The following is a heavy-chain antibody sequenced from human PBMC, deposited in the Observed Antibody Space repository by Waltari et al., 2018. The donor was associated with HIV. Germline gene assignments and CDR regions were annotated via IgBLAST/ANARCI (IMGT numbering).Heavy chain of an antibody. Sequence: QVHVVESGGGVVQPGGHESLYWAAPTYASTDIVMPWVRQAPGKGLEWVAFLRFDGTNEYYSESVKGRFTVSRDNSKYMVYLQMNSLTPEDSAVYYCAQDGATAASRGYYFRFWGQGTLVTVSS. D-gene: IGHD6-13*01. J-gene: IGHJ4*02. V-gene: IGHV3-30*02. CDR1: TYASTDIV. CDR3: AQDGATAASRGYYFRF. CDR2: LRFDGTNE.